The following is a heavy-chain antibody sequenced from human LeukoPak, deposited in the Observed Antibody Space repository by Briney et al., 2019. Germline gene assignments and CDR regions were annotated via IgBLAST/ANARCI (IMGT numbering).Heavy chain of an antibody. D-gene: IGHD5-24*01. Sequence: GESLKISCKASGYTFTSYWIVWVRQMPGKGLEWMGIIYPDNSDARYSLSFQGQVTISVNKSISTSYLQWSSLQAPGVAIYYCARRPHETGREFDYWGQGTLVTVSS. CDR3: ARRPHETGREFDY. J-gene: IGHJ4*02. CDR1: GYTFTSYW. V-gene: IGHV5-51*01. CDR2: IYPDNSDA.